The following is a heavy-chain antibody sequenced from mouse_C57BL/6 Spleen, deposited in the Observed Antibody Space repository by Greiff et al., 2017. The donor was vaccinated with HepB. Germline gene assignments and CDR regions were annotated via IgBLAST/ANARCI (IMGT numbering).Heavy chain of an antibody. CDR2: IHPNSGST. CDR3: ARKGYYSNYEGFAY. D-gene: IGHD2-5*01. J-gene: IGHJ3*01. V-gene: IGHV1-64*01. Sequence: QVQLKQPGAELVKPGASVKLSCKASGYTFTSYWMHWVKQRPGQGLEWIGMIHPNSGSTNYNEKFKSKATLTVDKSSSTAYMQLSSLTSEDSAVYYCARKGYYSNYEGFAYWGQGTLVTVSA. CDR1: GYTFTSYW.